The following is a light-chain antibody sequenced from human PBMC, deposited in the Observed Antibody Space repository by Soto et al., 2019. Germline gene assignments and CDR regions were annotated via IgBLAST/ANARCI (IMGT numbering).Light chain of an antibody. CDR2: KAS. CDR3: QHYNSYSEA. J-gene: IGKJ1*01. CDR1: QSISSW. V-gene: IGKV1-5*03. Sequence: DIQMTHSPSTLSASVGDRVTITCRASQSISSWLAWYQQKPGKAPKLLIYKASSLESGVPSRFSGSGSGKGFTLTISSLQPDDFSTYYSQHYNSYSEAFGQGNKVEI.